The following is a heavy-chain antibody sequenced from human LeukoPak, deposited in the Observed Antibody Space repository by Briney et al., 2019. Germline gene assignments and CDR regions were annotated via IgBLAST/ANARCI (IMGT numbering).Heavy chain of an antibody. CDR1: GYTFTGYY. CDR3: AIGYSYGINWFDP. Sequence: ASVKVSCKASGYTFTGYYMHWVRQAPGQGLEWMGWINPNSGGTNYAQKFQGWVTMTRDTSTSTAYMELSRLRSDDTAVYYCAIGYSYGINWFDPWGQGTLVTVSS. D-gene: IGHD5-18*01. V-gene: IGHV1-2*04. J-gene: IGHJ5*02. CDR2: INPNSGGT.